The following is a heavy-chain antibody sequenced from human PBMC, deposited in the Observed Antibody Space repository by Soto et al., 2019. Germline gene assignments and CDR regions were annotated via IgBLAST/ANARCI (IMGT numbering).Heavy chain of an antibody. V-gene: IGHV3-11*01. J-gene: IGHJ3*02. CDR1: GFTFSDYY. CDR2: ISSSGSTI. Sequence: GGPLILSSAASGFTFSDYYMSWIRHAPGKVLEWVSYISSSGSTIYYADSVKGRFTISRDNAKNSLYLQMNSLRAEDTAVYYCAREKSYCSTTGCYSDAFDIWGQGTMVTVSS. D-gene: IGHD2-2*01. CDR3: AREKSYCSTTGCYSDAFDI.